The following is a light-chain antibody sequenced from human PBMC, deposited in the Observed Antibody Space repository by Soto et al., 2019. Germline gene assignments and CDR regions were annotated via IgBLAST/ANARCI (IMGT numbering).Light chain of an antibody. Sequence: IQMTQSPSSLSASVVDRFTITFQASQDISKYLNWYQQKPGKVPKLLIYAASTLRSGVPSRFSGSGSGRDFTLTISSLQPEDFATYYCLLDYSYFWAFGQGTKVDIK. CDR2: AAS. V-gene: IGKV1-6*02. CDR1: QDISKY. CDR3: LLDYSYFWA. J-gene: IGKJ1*01.